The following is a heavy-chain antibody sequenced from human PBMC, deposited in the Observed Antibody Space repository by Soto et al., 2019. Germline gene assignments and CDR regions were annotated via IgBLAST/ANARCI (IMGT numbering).Heavy chain of an antibody. CDR1: GLTFSSHA. CDR2: ISDSGGKT. Sequence: GGSLRLSCAASGLTFSSHAVSWVRQAPGKGLEWVSAISDSGGKTYYADSVKGRFTISRDNSKNTLCLQMNSLRAEDTAVYYCAKDSKVWHYWGQGTLVTVSS. V-gene: IGHV3-23*01. J-gene: IGHJ4*02. D-gene: IGHD1-20*01. CDR3: AKDSKVWHY.